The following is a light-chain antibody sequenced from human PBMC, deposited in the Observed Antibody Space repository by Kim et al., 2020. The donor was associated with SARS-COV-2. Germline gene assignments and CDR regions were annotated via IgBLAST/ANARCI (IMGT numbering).Light chain of an antibody. CDR3: QHYGSSPPFA. CDR2: GAS. CDR1: RSVRSSH. V-gene: IGKV3-20*01. J-gene: IGKJ4*01. Sequence: PGESVTLSCRARRSVRSSHLAWYKHKRGQAPRLLIYGASIRATGVPDRFTGGGSGADFTLTISRLEPEDFAVYYCQHYGSSPPFAFGGGTKVDIK.